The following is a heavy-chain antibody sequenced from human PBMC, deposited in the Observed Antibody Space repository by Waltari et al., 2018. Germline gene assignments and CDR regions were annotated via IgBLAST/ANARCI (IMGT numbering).Heavy chain of an antibody. V-gene: IGHV4-38-2*01. D-gene: IGHD6-19*01. J-gene: IGHJ5*02. CDR2: IYHSGST. CDR3: ARQKSFIAVAGTVSFDP. CDR1: GYSISSGYY. Sequence: QVQLQESGPGLVKPSATLSLTCAVSGYSISSGYYWGWIRQPPGKGLEWIGSIYHSGSTYYNPSLKSRVTISVDTSKNQFSLKLSSVTAADTAVYYCARQKSFIAVAGTVSFDPWGQGTLVTVSS.